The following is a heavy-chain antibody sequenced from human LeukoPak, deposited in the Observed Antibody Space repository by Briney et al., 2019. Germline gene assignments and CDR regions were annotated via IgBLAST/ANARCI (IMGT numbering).Heavy chain of an antibody. CDR1: GGSISSYY. Sequence: SETLSLTCTVSGGSISSYYWSWIRQPAGKGLEWIGRIYTSGSTNYNPSLKSRVTMSVDTSKNQFSLKLSSVTAADTAVYYYARGPYYDILTGYYDLDYWGQGTLVTVSS. CDR3: ARGPYYDILTGYYDLDY. V-gene: IGHV4-4*07. CDR2: IYTSGST. J-gene: IGHJ4*02. D-gene: IGHD3-9*01.